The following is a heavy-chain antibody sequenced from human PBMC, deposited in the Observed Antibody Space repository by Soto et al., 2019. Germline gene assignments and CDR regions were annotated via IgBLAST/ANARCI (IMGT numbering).Heavy chain of an antibody. CDR1: GFTFTSSA. J-gene: IGHJ6*02. V-gene: IGHV1-58*01. CDR2: IVVGSGNT. D-gene: IGHD3-9*01. CDR3: AAEPGAATGHYYYYGMDV. Sequence: SVKVSCKASGFTFTSSAVQWVRQARGQRLEWIGWIVVGSGNTNYAQKFQERVTITRDMSTSTAYMELSSLRSEDTAVYYCAAEPGAATGHYYYYGMDVWGQGTTVTVSS.